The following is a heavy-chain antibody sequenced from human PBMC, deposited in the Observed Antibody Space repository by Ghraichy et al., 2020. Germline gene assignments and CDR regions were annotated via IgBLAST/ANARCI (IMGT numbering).Heavy chain of an antibody. V-gene: IGHV3-21*01. Sequence: GGSLRLSCAASGFTFSHYTMNWVRQVPGKGLEWVSSISECSTYIYSADSVKGRFTISRDNAKNSLYLQMNSLRAEDTAVYYCARDPTYSNLEYFSSCGQG. CDR3: ARDPTYSNLEYFSS. CDR2: ISECSTYI. CDR1: GFTFSHYT. D-gene: IGHD4-11*01. J-gene: IGHJ5*02.